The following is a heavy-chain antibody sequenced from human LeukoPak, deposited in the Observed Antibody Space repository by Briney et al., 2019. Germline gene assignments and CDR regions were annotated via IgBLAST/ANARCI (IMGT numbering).Heavy chain of an antibody. CDR1: GGSISSYH. V-gene: IGHV4-59*12. CDR2: IYYTGST. Sequence: SETLSLTCTVSGGSISSYHWSWIRQPPGKGLEWIGHIYYTGSTNYNPSLKSRVTISLNTSKSQFSLKLSSVTAADTAVYYCAKVAVTGYNWFDPRGQGTLVTVSS. CDR3: AKVAVTGYNWFDP. J-gene: IGHJ5*02. D-gene: IGHD2-21*02.